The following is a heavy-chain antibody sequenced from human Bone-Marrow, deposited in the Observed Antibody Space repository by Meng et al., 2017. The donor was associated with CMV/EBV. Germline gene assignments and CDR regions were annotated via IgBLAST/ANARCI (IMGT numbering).Heavy chain of an antibody. V-gene: IGHV3-43*01. CDR2: ISWDGGST. J-gene: IGHJ4*02. CDR3: ARGGLRFLEWLLGYFDY. CDR1: GFTFDDYT. Sequence: GESLKISCAASGFTFDDYTMHWVRQAPGKGLEWVSLISWDGGSTYYADSVKGRFTISRDNAKNSLYLQMNSLRAEDTAVYYCARGGLRFLEWLLGYFDYWGQGTLVTVSS. D-gene: IGHD3-3*01.